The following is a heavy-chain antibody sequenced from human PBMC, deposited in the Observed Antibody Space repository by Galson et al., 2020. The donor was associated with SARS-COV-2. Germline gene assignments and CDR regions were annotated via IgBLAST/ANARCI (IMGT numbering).Heavy chain of an antibody. V-gene: IGHV3-21*01. J-gene: IGHJ6*02. CDR1: GFTFSSYS. Sequence: PGGSLRLSCAASGFTFSSYSMNWVRQAPGKGLEWVSSISSSSSYIYYADSVKGRFTISRDNAKNSLYLQMNSLRAEDTAVYYCARWRFGDHRDYGMDVWGQGTTVTVSS. CDR3: ARWRFGDHRDYGMDV. D-gene: IGHD3-10*01. CDR2: ISSSSSYI.